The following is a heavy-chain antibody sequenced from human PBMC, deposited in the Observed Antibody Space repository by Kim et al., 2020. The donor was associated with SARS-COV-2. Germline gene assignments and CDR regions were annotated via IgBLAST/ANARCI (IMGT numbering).Heavy chain of an antibody. D-gene: IGHD6-6*01. J-gene: IGHJ3*02. CDR3: AKDIGIAARGIHAFDI. Sequence: GGSLRLSCAASGFTFGDYAMHWVRQAPGKGLEWVSGISWNSGSIGYADSVKGRFTISRDNAKNSLYLQMNSLRAEDTALYYCAKDIGIAARGIHAFDIWGQGTMVTVSS. CDR2: ISWNSGSI. CDR1: GFTFGDYA. V-gene: IGHV3-9*01.